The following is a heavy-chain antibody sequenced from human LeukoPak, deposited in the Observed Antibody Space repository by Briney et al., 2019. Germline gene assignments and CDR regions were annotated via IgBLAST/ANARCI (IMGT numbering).Heavy chain of an antibody. CDR3: AREGDHSSSWYSLHYYYMDV. Sequence: GASVKVSCKASGYTFTSYDINWVRQATGQGLEWMGWMNPNSGNTGYAQKFQGRVTMTRNTSISTAYMELSSLRSEDTAVYYCAREGDHSSSWYSLHYYYMDVWGKGTTVTVSS. CDR2: MNPNSGNT. V-gene: IGHV1-8*01. J-gene: IGHJ6*03. CDR1: GYTFTSYD. D-gene: IGHD6-13*01.